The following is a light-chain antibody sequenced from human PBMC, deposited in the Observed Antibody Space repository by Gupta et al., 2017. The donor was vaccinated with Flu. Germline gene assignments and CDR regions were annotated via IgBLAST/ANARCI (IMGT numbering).Light chain of an antibody. CDR1: SGDIGAYNS. Sequence: QSPLTQPPSASGSPGPSVTISCTGTSGDIGAYNSVSWYQHHPGKVPKLMIYDVTKRPSGVPDRFSGSKSGTTASLTVSGLQAEDEADYYCTSYTRRNSVVFGTGTKVTVL. CDR2: DVT. J-gene: IGLJ1*01. V-gene: IGLV2-8*01. CDR3: TSYTRRNSVV.